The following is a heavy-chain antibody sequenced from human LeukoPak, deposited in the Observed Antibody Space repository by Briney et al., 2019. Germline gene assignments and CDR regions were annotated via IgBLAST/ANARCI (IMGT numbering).Heavy chain of an antibody. Sequence: GGSLRLSCAASGFTFSSYEINWVRQVPGKGLEWVSYISSSGSTIYYADSVKGRFTISRDNSKNTLYLQMNSLRAEDTAVYYCAKNPAGTTIAFDYWGQGTLVTVSS. D-gene: IGHD1-7*01. CDR1: GFTFSSYE. CDR3: AKNPAGTTIAFDY. V-gene: IGHV3-48*03. J-gene: IGHJ4*02. CDR2: ISSSGSTI.